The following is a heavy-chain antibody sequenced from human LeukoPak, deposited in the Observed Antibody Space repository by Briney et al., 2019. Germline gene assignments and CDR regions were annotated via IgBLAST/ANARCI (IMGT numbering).Heavy chain of an antibody. CDR2: ISSSGNTT. J-gene: IGHJ6*03. CDR1: GFTFSDNY. V-gene: IGHV3-11*04. Sequence: PGGSLRLSCAASGFTFSDNYMSWIRQAPGKGLEWVSYISSSGNTTYNADSVKGRFSITRDNAKSSLYLQMNSLRAEDTAVYYCARDPYSGSYGADYYYYMDVWGKGTTVTIPS. CDR3: ARDPYSGSYGADYYYYMDV. D-gene: IGHD1-26*01.